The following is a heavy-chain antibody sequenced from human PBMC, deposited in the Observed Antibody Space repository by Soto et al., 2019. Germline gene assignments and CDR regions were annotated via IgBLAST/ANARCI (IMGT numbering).Heavy chain of an antibody. D-gene: IGHD3-3*01. Sequence: QLVQSGAEVKKPGSSVKVSCKTSGGTFSNYAISWVRQAPGQGLEWMGGIIPFFGTPNYAQNFQGRVTTTADKSTTTAYMQLSSLRTDDTAVYYCAKDKVGYYSPLASRDQGTLVTVSS. CDR2: IIPFFGTP. CDR1: GGTFSNYA. J-gene: IGHJ4*02. CDR3: AKDKVGYYSPLAS. V-gene: IGHV1-69*06.